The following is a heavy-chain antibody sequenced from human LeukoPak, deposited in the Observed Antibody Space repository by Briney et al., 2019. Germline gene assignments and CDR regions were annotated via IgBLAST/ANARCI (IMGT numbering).Heavy chain of an antibody. V-gene: IGHV1-24*01. CDR3: ATRVHYGGLAGSADHFDL. CDR1: GYTLTELS. D-gene: IGHD3-10*01. J-gene: IGHJ2*01. Sequence: ASVKVPCKVSGYTLTELSMHWVRQAPGKGLEWMGGFDPEDGETIYAQKFQGRVTMTEDTSTDTAYMELSSLRSEDTAVYYCATRVHYGGLAGSADHFDLWGRGTLVTVSS. CDR2: FDPEDGET.